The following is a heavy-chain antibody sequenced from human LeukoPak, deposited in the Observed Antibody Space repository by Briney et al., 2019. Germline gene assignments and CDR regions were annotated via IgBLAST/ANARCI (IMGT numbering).Heavy chain of an antibody. J-gene: IGHJ5*02. CDR2: ISSSSSYI. CDR3: ARGCGSGSYYNSWFDP. V-gene: IGHV3-21*01. Sequence: GGSLRLSCAASGFTFSSYSMNWVRQAPGKGLEWVSSISSSSSYICYADSVKGRFTISRDNAKNSLYLQMNSLRAEDTAVYYCARGCGSGSYYNSWFDPWGQGTLVTVSS. D-gene: IGHD3-10*01. CDR1: GFTFSSYS.